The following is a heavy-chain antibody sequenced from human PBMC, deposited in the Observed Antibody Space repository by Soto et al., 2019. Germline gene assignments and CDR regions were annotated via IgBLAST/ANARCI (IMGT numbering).Heavy chain of an antibody. CDR3: ARDYYDILTGYSYDAFDI. CDR2: IKQDGSEK. V-gene: IGHV3-7*01. J-gene: IGHJ3*02. Sequence: PGGSLRLSCAASGFTCSRYWMSWVRQAPGKGLEWVANIKQDGSEKYYVDSVKGRFTISRDNAKNSLYLQMNSLRAEDTAVYYCARDYYDILTGYSYDAFDIWGQGTMVTVSS. CDR1: GFTCSRYW. D-gene: IGHD3-9*01.